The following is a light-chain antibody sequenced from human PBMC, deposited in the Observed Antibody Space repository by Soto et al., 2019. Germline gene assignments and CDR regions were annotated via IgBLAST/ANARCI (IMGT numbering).Light chain of an antibody. V-gene: IGKV3D-15*01. CDR1: QNLGTLY. CDR2: SAS. J-gene: IGKJ5*01. CDR3: KQYNNWPS. Sequence: EIVLTHSPGTLSLSPGERGTLSCRASQNLGTLYLAWFQQKSGQAPRLLIYSASRRDTGIPARFRGSGSGTEFTLTISSLQSEDLAVYYCKQYNNWPSFGQGTRLEIK.